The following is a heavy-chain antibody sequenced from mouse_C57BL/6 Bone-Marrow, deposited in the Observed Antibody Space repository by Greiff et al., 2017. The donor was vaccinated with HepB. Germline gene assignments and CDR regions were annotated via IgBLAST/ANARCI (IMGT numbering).Heavy chain of an antibody. Sequence: QVQLQQSGAELVRPGTSVKVSCKASGYAFTNYLIEWVKQRPGQGLEWIGVINPGSGGTNYNEKFKGKATLTADTSSSTAYMQLSSLTSEDSAVYFCARRGYYGSSYEYFDVWGTGTTVTVSS. D-gene: IGHD1-1*01. CDR1: GYAFTNYL. V-gene: IGHV1-54*01. CDR3: ARRGYYGSSYEYFDV. J-gene: IGHJ1*03. CDR2: INPGSGGT.